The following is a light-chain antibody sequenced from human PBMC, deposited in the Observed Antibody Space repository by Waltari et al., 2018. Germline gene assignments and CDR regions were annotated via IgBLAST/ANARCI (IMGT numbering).Light chain of an antibody. Sequence: EIVLTQSPVTLSFSPGERATLSCRASQSISTYLAWYQQKPGQAPRLLIYDASNRAAGIPARFIGSGSGTDFTLTISSLEPEDFAVYYCQQRRDWPITFGQGTRLDIK. CDR2: DAS. CDR3: QQRRDWPIT. V-gene: IGKV3-11*01. J-gene: IGKJ5*01. CDR1: QSISTY.